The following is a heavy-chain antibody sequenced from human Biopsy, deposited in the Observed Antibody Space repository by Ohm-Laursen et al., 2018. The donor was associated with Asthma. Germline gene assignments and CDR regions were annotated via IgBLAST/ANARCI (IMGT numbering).Heavy chain of an antibody. CDR1: GFSFSDFA. Sequence: SLRLSCSASGFSFSDFAIHWVRQAPGKGLEWVGVISKDASTQDYADSVKGRFTMARDNSKNTLDLQMNSLRGEDTAVYYCVRDGTDDAFDIWGQGTVVSVSS. CDR3: VRDGTDDAFDI. D-gene: IGHD1-1*01. J-gene: IGHJ3*02. CDR2: ISKDASTQ. V-gene: IGHV3-30*01.